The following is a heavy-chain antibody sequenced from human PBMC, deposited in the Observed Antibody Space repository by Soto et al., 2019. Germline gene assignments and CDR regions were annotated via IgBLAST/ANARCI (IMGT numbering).Heavy chain of an antibody. V-gene: IGHV4-4*07. Sequence: SETLALTCTVSGGSISSYYWSWIRQPAGKGLEWIGRIYTSGSTNYNPSLKSRVTMSVDTSKNQFSLKLSSVTAADTAVYYCARAPSARYCSGGSCYCYYHYGMDVWGQGTTVTVSS. CDR3: ARAPSARYCSGGSCYCYYHYGMDV. J-gene: IGHJ6*02. CDR2: IYTSGST. CDR1: GGSISSYY. D-gene: IGHD2-15*01.